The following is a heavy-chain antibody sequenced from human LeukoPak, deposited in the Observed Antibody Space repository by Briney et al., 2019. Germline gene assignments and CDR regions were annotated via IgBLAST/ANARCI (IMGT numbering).Heavy chain of an antibody. CDR3: ARASYSYDINGWVPFDY. J-gene: IGHJ4*02. V-gene: IGHV4-61*02. D-gene: IGHD3-22*01. CDR2: IYTSGST. Sequence: PSETLSLTCTVSGNSISSGDNYWSWIRQPAGKGLEWIGRIYTSGSTNYNPSLKSRVTILGDTSKNQFSLRLSSVTAADTAVYYCARASYSYDINGWVPFDYWGQGTLVTVSS. CDR1: GNSISSGDNY.